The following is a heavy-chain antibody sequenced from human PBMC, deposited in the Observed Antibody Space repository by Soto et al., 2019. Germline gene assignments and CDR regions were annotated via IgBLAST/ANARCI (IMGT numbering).Heavy chain of an antibody. CDR2: IYSGGST. CDR1: GFTVSSNY. CDR3: AFLGGVAPYYFDY. D-gene: IGHD2-15*01. V-gene: IGHV3-66*01. J-gene: IGHJ4*02. Sequence: GGSLRLSCAASGFTVSSNYMSWVRQAPGKGLEWVSVIYSGGSTYYADSVKGRFTISRDNSKNTLYLQMNSLRAEDTAVYYCAFLGGVAPYYFDYWGQGTLVTVSS.